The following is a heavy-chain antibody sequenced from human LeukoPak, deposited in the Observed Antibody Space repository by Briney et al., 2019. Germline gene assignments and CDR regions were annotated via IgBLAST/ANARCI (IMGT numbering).Heavy chain of an antibody. J-gene: IGHJ4*02. CDR1: GFTFSSYA. CDR2: ITYDGSNK. Sequence: GGSLRLSCAASGFTFSSYAMHWVRQAPGKGLEWVAVITYDGSNKYYADSVKGRFTISRDNSKNTLYLQMSSLRAEDTAVYYCARAPEGVADYWGQGTLVTVSS. CDR3: ARAPEGVADY. D-gene: IGHD2-15*01. V-gene: IGHV3-30*14.